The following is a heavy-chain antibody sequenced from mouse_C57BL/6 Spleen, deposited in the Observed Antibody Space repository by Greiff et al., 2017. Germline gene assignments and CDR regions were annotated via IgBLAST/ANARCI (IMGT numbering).Heavy chain of an antibody. CDR3: AKGSGQGYYVNWYFDV. Sequence: QVQLQQSGAELVKPGASVKMSCKASGYTFTTYPIEWMKQNHGKSLEWIGNFHPYNDDTKYNEKFKGKATLTVEKSSSAVYLELSRLTSDDSAVYYGAKGSGQGYYVNWYFDVWGTGTTGTVSS. V-gene: IGHV1-47*01. CDR2: FHPYNDDT. J-gene: IGHJ1*03. CDR1: GYTFTTYP. D-gene: IGHD2-3*01.